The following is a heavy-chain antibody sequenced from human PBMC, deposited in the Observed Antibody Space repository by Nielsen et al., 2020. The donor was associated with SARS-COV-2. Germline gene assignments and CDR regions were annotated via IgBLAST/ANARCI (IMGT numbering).Heavy chain of an antibody. Sequence: GESLKISCAASGFTFSSYWMHWVRQAPGKGLVWVSRINSDGSSTSYADSVKGRFTISRDNAKNSLYLQMNSLRAEDTALYYCANGLSSWGQGTMVTVSS. D-gene: IGHD3-16*02. J-gene: IGHJ3*01. CDR3: ANGLSS. CDR1: GFTFSSYW. CDR2: INSDGSST. V-gene: IGHV3-74*01.